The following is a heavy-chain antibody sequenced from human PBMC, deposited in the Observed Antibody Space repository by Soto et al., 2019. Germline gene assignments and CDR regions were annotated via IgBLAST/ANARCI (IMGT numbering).Heavy chain of an antibody. J-gene: IGHJ4*02. V-gene: IGHV4-39*01. CDR1: GDSINSDNYY. CDR3: ARLEGLATISYYFDY. D-gene: IGHD3-9*01. CDR2: LYYLGNT. Sequence: QLQLQESGPGLVKPSETLSLTCSVSGDSINSDNYYWGWIRQPPGKGLEWIGSLYYLGNTYYNPSLRTRVTIYLDKSKSQSSLTLNSVTAADSAVYFCARLEGLATISYYFDYWGQGTLVTVSS.